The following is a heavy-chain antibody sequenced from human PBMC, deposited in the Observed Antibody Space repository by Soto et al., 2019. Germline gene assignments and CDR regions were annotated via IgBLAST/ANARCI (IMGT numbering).Heavy chain of an antibody. CDR1: GFTFSGYS. CDR3: ARLLGYCGGGSCPIDY. D-gene: IGHD2-15*01. V-gene: IGHV3-21*01. CDR2: ISSGSSYI. Sequence: EVQLVESGGGLVKPGGSLRLSCAASGFTFSGYSMNWVRQAPGKGLEWVSSISSGSSYIYYADSVKGRFTISRDNAKNSRYLQMNSLRAEDTAVYYCARLLGYCGGGSCPIDYWGQGTLVTASS. J-gene: IGHJ4*02.